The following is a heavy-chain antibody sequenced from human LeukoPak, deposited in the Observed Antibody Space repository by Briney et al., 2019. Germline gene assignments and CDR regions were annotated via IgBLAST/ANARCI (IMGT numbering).Heavy chain of an antibody. Sequence: WETLSLTCTVSGGSISNYYWSWIRQPPGKGLEWIGYIYHTGSTNHNPSLKSRVTISVDTSKNQFSLKLSSVTAADTAVYYCARVRSGYDFGAFDIWGQRTKVTVSS. D-gene: IGHD5-12*01. CDR3: ARVRSGYDFGAFDI. CDR1: GGSISNYY. J-gene: IGHJ3*02. CDR2: IYHTGST. V-gene: IGHV4-59*01.